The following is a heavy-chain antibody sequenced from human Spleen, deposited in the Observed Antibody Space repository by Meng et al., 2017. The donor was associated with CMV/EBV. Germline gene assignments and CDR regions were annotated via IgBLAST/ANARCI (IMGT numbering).Heavy chain of an antibody. V-gene: IGHV1-2*02. CDR1: GYNFSDYY. Sequence: KVSCKASGYNFSDYYMHWVRQTPGQGLEWMGWIIPHSGDTNFAQKFQGRIRMTRDTSINTVYMELSRLRSDETAMYYCARVEISFDHWGQGTLVTVSS. CDR2: IIPHSGDT. J-gene: IGHJ4*02. D-gene: IGHD2/OR15-2a*01. CDR3: ARVEISFDH.